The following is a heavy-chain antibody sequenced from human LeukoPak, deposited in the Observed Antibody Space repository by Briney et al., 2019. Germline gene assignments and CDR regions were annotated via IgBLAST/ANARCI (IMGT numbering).Heavy chain of an antibody. CDR1: GFTFSSYG. J-gene: IGHJ4*02. CDR2: IWYDGSNK. CDR3: ARGPVSGFLMDDY. V-gene: IGHV3-33*01. D-gene: IGHD2/OR15-2a*01. Sequence: GRSLRLSCAAPGFTFSSYGMHWVRQAPGKGLEWVAVIWYDGSNKYYADSVKGRFTISRDNSKNTLYLQMNSLRAEDTAVYYCARGPVSGFLMDDYWGQGTLVTVSS.